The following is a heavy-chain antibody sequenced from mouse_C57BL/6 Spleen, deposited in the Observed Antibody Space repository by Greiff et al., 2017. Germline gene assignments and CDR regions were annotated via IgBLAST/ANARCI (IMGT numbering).Heavy chain of an antibody. Sequence: QVQLQQPGAELVKPGASVKLSCKASGYTFTSYWMHWVKQRPGRGLEWIGRIDPNSGGTKYNEKFKSKATLTVDKPSSTAYMQLSSLTSEDSAVYYCARGIYYGSLYYYAMDYWGQGTSVTVSS. V-gene: IGHV1-72*01. CDR2: IDPNSGGT. J-gene: IGHJ4*01. CDR1: GYTFTSYW. CDR3: ARGIYYGSLYYYAMDY. D-gene: IGHD1-1*01.